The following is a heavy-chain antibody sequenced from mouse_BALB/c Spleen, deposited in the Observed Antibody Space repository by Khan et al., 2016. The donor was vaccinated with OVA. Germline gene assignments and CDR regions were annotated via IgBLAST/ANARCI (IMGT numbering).Heavy chain of an antibody. Sequence: EVQVVESGGDLVKPGGSLKLSCAASGFTFSTYGMSWVRQTPDKRLEWVATVSTGGSYTYYPDSVKGRFTISRDNAQNTLYLQMSGLKSEDTAMFYCTRLAYYYDSEGFAYWGQGTLVTVSA. CDR3: TRLAYYYDSEGFAY. J-gene: IGHJ3*01. CDR1: GFTFSTYG. V-gene: IGHV5-6*01. D-gene: IGHD1-1*01. CDR2: VSTGGSYT.